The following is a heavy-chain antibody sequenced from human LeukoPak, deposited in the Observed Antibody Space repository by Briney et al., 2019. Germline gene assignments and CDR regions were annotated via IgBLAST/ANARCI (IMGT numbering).Heavy chain of an antibody. CDR3: ARADTSGWDFDS. V-gene: IGHV3-11*04. Sequence: GGSLRLPCEASGFTFSDRSMNWLRQTPGKGLEWVSYINSGSDSICYGDSVKGRFTISRDNAKKSVYLQMNSLRVEDTALYYCARADTSGWDFDSWGQGTLVTVSS. J-gene: IGHJ4*02. CDR1: GFTFSDRS. D-gene: IGHD6-19*01. CDR2: INSGSDSI.